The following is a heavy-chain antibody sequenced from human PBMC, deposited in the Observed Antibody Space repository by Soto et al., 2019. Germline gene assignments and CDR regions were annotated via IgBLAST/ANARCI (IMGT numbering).Heavy chain of an antibody. CDR1: GGSISSYY. CDR3: ARTFKAYCGGDCYPGFEWTIDY. J-gene: IGHJ4*02. CDR2: TYYSGST. D-gene: IGHD2-21*01. Sequence: SETLSLTCTVSGGSISSYYWSWIRQPPGKGLEWIGYTYYSGSTNYNPSLKSRVTISVDTSKNQFSLKLSSVTAADTAVYYCARTFKAYCGGDCYPGFEWTIDYWVQGTLVTVSS. V-gene: IGHV4-59*08.